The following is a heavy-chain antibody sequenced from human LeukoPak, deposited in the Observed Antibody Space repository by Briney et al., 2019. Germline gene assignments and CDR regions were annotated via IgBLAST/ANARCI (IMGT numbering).Heavy chain of an antibody. CDR1: GYTLTELS. Sequence: ASVKVSCKVSGYTLTELSMHWVRQAPGKGLEWMGGFDPEDGETIYAQKFQGRVTMTEDTSTDTAYMELSSLRSEDTAVYYCAREESARMITIFGVAYNWFDPWGQGTLVTVSS. D-gene: IGHD3-3*01. J-gene: IGHJ5*02. CDR3: AREESARMITIFGVAYNWFDP. V-gene: IGHV1-24*01. CDR2: FDPEDGET.